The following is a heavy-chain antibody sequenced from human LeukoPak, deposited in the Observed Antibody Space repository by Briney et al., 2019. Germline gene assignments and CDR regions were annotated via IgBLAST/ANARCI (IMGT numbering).Heavy chain of an antibody. Sequence: GGSLRLSCAASGFTFSSYWMHWVRQAPGKGGGWGSRINSDGSSTNYADSVKGRSTISRDNAKNTLYLQMKSLRPEDTAVYYFARAAYYTNYLGYWGQGTLVTVSS. CDR2: INSDGSST. J-gene: IGHJ4*01. CDR3: ARAAYYTNYLGY. CDR1: GFTFSSYW. D-gene: IGHD3-10*01. V-gene: IGHV3-74*01.